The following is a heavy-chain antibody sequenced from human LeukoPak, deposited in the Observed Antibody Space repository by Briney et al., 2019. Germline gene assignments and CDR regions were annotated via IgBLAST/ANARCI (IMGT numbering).Heavy chain of an antibody. CDR3: ARDLKGSAGYLSYYYYGMDV. CDR2: IYSDGST. V-gene: IGHV3-53*01. Sequence: GGSLRLSCAASGFIVSTNYMTWVRQAPGKGLEWVSVIYSDGSTFYADSVKGRFTISRDTSKNTLYLQMNSLRAEDTAVYYCARDLKGSAGYLSYYYYGMDVWGQGTTVTVSS. J-gene: IGHJ6*02. D-gene: IGHD3-9*01. CDR1: GFIVSTNY.